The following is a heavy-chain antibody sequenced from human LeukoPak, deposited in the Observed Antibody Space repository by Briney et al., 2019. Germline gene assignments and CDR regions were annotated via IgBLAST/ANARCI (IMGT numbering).Heavy chain of an antibody. CDR2: ISYDGSNK. V-gene: IGHV3-30*04. Sequence: SCKASGYTFTSYAMHWVRQAPGKGLEWVAVISYDGSNKYYADSVKGRFTISRDNSKNTLYLQMNSLRAEDTAVYYCARDITVTIYYYYGMDVWGQGTTVTVSS. J-gene: IGHJ6*02. D-gene: IGHD4-11*01. CDR1: GYTFTSYA. CDR3: ARDITVTIYYYYGMDV.